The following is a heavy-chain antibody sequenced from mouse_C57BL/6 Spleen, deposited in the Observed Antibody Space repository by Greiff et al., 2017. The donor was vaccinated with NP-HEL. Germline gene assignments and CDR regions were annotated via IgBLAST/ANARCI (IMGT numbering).Heavy chain of an antibody. CDR2: IYPGSGNT. D-gene: IGHD1-1*01. V-gene: IGHV1-76*01. CDR3: ACSPWFAY. J-gene: IGHJ3*01. CDR1: GYTFTDYY. Sequence: VQGVESGAELVRPGASVKLSCKASGYTFTDYYINWVKQRPGQGLEWIARIYPGSGNTYYNEKFKGKATLTAEKSSSTAYMQLSSLTSEDSAVYFCACSPWFAYWGQGTLVTVAA.